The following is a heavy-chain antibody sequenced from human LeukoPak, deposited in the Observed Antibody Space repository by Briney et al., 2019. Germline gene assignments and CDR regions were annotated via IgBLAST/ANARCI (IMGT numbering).Heavy chain of an antibody. CDR1: GDSVSSDNAA. J-gene: IGHJ3*01. CDR2: TYYRSKWYS. CDR3: ASLSGSYPYGFDF. D-gene: IGHD1-26*01. Sequence: SQTLSLTCAISGDSVSSDNAAWNWIRQSPSRGLEWLGRTYYRSKWYSDYAVSVKGRIIVTPDTSKNHFSLQLNSVTPEDTAVYYCASLSGSYPYGFDFWGQGTMVTVSS. V-gene: IGHV6-1*01.